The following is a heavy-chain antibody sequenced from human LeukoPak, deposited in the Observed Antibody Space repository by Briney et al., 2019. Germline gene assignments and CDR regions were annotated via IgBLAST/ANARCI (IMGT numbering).Heavy chain of an antibody. J-gene: IGHJ4*02. CDR1: GFTVSGTH. CDR3: ARDQATSGGGLDS. V-gene: IGHV3-53*01. D-gene: IGHD3-16*01. Sequence: GGSLRLSCAASGFTVSGTHMSWLRPAPGKGLEWVSAIYTGGTTYYSDSVERRFTISRDKSKNTLYLQMDSLRVEYTAVYYCARDQATSGGGLDSWGQGTLVTVSS. CDR2: IYTGGTT.